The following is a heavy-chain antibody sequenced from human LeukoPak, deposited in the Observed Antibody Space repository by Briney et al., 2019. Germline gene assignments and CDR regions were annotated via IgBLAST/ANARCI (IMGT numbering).Heavy chain of an antibody. CDR1: GGSISSSSYY. Sequence: PSETLSLTCTVSGGSISSSSYYWGWIRQPPGKGLEWIGSIYYSGSTYYNPSLKSRVTISVDTSKNQFSLKLSSVTAADTAVYYCARLLWFGELSPFADYWGQGTLVTVSS. D-gene: IGHD3-10*01. CDR2: IYYSGST. J-gene: IGHJ4*02. CDR3: ARLLWFGELSPFADY. V-gene: IGHV4-39*01.